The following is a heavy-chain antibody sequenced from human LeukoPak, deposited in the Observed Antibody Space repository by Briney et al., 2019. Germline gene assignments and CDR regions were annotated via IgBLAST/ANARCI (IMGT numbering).Heavy chain of an antibody. CDR2: ISGSGRTT. V-gene: IGHV3-23*01. J-gene: IGHJ4*02. Sequence: GGSLRLSCEASGFTFISYFMSWVRQAPGKGLEWVASISGSGRTTKYADAVKGRFTISRDNSKNSLYLQMSSLIVDDTAVYYCVREGRGIVGASAYWGRGTLVAVSS. CDR3: VREGRGIVGASAY. CDR1: GFTFISYF. D-gene: IGHD1-26*01.